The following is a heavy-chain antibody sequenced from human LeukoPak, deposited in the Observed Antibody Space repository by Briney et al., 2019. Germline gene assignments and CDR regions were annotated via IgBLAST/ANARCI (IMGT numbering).Heavy chain of an antibody. CDR1: EFTFSSYA. V-gene: IGHV3-23*01. D-gene: IGHD3-10*01. CDR2: ISGSGGST. CDR3: AKVYGSGSYYPYYYGMDV. J-gene: IGHJ6*04. Sequence: GGSLRLSCAASEFTFSSYAMSWVRQAPGKGLEWVSAISGSGGSTYYAASVKGRFTISRDNSKNTLYLQMNSLRAEDTAVYYCAKVYGSGSYYPYYYGMDVWGKGTTVTVSS.